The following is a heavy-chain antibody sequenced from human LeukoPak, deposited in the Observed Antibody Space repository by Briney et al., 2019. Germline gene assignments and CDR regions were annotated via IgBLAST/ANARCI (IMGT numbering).Heavy chain of an antibody. CDR2: IYSGGST. CDR1: GFTVSSNY. D-gene: IGHD2-15*01. V-gene: IGHV3-53*01. Sequence: GGSLRLSCAASGFTVSSNYMSWVRQAPGKGLEWVSVIYSGGSTYYADSVKGRFTISRDNSKNTLYLQMNSLRAEDTAVYYCAREVMVVAATTFWYFDLWGRGTLVTVSS. J-gene: IGHJ2*01. CDR3: AREVMVVAATTFWYFDL.